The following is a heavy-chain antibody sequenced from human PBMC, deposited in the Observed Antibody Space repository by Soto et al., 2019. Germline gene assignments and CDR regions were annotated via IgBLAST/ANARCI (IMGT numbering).Heavy chain of an antibody. Sequence: GGSLRLSCAASGYTFNNYAMSWVRQAPGKGLEWISAISGSGGSTHYADSVKGRFTISRDNSKNTLYLQMNSLRAEDTALYYCAKDGFTGTTPYFFDYWGQGTPVTVSS. J-gene: IGHJ4*02. D-gene: IGHD1-7*01. CDR2: ISGSGGST. CDR1: GYTFNNYA. V-gene: IGHV3-23*01. CDR3: AKDGFTGTTPYFFDY.